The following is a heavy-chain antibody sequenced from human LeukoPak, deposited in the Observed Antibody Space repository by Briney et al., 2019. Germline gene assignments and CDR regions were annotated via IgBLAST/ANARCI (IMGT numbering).Heavy chain of an antibody. Sequence: GGSLRLSRAASGFTFSTYAMSWVRQVPGKGLEWVSTITGSGGSTYYADSVKGRFTISRDNSKNTLYLQMSSLRAEDTAVYYCAKGSRIVGSTTSDYWGQGTLVTVSS. CDR1: GFTFSTYA. V-gene: IGHV3-23*01. D-gene: IGHD1-26*01. CDR2: ITGSGGST. CDR3: AKGSRIVGSTTSDY. J-gene: IGHJ4*02.